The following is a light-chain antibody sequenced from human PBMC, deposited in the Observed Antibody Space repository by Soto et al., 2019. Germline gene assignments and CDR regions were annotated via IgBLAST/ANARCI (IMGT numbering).Light chain of an antibody. J-gene: IGKJ1*01. CDR1: QSISHR. CDR3: QHLHSFSPWT. Sequence: DIQMTPSPSTLSASVVDRVTITCRASQSISHRLAWYQQKPGKAPKLLIYDASSLESGVPSRFSGSGSGTEFTLTISGLQPDDYATYYCQHLHSFSPWTFGQGTKVDIK. CDR2: DAS. V-gene: IGKV1-5*01.